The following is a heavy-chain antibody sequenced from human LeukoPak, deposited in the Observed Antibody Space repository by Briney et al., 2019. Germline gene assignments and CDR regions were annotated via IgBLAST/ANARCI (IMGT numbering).Heavy chain of an antibody. Sequence: GGSLRLSCAASGFDFNTYTMNWVRQAPGRGLEWVASIISSSASISYADSMKGRFTISRDNAKKTVYLHMSSVRAEDTAVYYCGRVRGGNWGQGTLVTVSS. V-gene: IGHV3-21*01. J-gene: IGHJ4*02. CDR1: GFDFNTYT. CDR2: IISSSASI. CDR3: GRVRGGN. D-gene: IGHD3-16*01.